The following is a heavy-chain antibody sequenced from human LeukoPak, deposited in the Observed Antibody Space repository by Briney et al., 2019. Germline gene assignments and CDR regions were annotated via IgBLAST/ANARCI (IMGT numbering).Heavy chain of an antibody. CDR3: AREEIYCSGENCYSYFDY. Sequence: PGGSLRLSCAASGFTFSSYWMSWVRQAPGRGLEWVANIKQDGSDLYHLDSVKGRLTISRDNAKNSLYLEMNKLRAEDTAVYYCAREEIYCSGENCYSYFDYWGQGTLVTVSS. V-gene: IGHV3-7*03. D-gene: IGHD2-15*01. CDR1: GFTFSSYW. CDR2: IKQDGSDL. J-gene: IGHJ4*02.